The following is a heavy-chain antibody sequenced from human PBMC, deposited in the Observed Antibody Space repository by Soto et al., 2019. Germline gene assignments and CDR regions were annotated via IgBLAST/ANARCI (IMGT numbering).Heavy chain of an antibody. J-gene: IGHJ6*02. CDR1: GFTFSSYG. V-gene: IGHV3-33*01. D-gene: IGHD5-18*01. Sequence: GGSLRLSCAASGFTFSSYGMHWVRQAPGKGLEWVAVIWFDGSYEYYADSVKGRFTISRDNSENTLYLQMNSLRAEDTAVYYCARVSIHSGMDVWGQGTTVTVSS. CDR2: IWFDGSYE. CDR3: ARVSIHSGMDV.